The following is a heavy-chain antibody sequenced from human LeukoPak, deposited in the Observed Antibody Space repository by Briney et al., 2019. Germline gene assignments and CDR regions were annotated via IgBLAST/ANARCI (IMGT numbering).Heavy chain of an antibody. V-gene: IGHV3-7*05. J-gene: IGHJ4*02. CDR1: GFSLRQCW. CDR3: PKGGSYYIY. Sequence: GGSLRLSCGASGFSLRQCWMSWASQAPGKGLEWVANIKEDGSEKYFVDSVKGRFTISRDNAKNSLYLEMNSLRPEYTAVYSCPKGGSYYIYWGQGTLVTVSS. CDR2: IKEDGSEK. D-gene: IGHD3-10*01.